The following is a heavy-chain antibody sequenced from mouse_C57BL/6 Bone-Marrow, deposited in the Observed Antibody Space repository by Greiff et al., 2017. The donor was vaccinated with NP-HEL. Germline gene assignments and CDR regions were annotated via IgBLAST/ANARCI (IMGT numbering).Heavy chain of an antibody. D-gene: IGHD1-1*01. CDR3: TRDYWPYAMDY. CDR2: ISSGGDYI. J-gene: IGHJ4*01. CDR1: GFTFSSYA. V-gene: IGHV5-9-1*02. Sequence: DVHLVESGEGLVKPGGSLKLSCAASGFTFSSYAMSWVRQTPEKRLEWVAYISSGGDYIYYADTVKGRFTISRDNARNTLYLQMSSLKSEDTAMYYCTRDYWPYAMDYWGQGTSVTVSS.